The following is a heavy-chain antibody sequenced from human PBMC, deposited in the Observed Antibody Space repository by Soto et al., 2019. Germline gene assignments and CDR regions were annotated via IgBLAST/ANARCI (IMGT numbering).Heavy chain of an antibody. V-gene: IGHV3-7*03. CDR3: ASGAGWELEY. CDR2: IKKDGRAP. Sequence: EVRLVESGGGLVQPGGSLRLSCAASGFTFSTYWMNWVRQAPGMGLEWLAIIKKDGRAPHYVDSVKGRFTISRDTAKNSVFLQLNSLRADDTAVYYCASGAGWELEYWGQGARVTVSS. D-gene: IGHD1-26*01. J-gene: IGHJ4*02. CDR1: GFTFSTYW.